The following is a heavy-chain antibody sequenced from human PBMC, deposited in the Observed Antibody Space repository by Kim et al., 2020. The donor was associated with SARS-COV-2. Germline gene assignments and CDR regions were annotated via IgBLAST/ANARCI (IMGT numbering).Heavy chain of an antibody. CDR3: ARSLRGVFDY. D-gene: IGHD3-10*01. CDR2: IYSGGST. V-gene: IGHV3-53*01. J-gene: IGHJ4*02. Sequence: GGSLRHSCAASGFTVSSNYMSWVRQAPGKGLEWVSVIYSGGSTYYADSVKGRFTISRDNSKNTLYLQMNSLRAEDTAVYYCARSLRGVFDYWGQGTLVTVSS. CDR1: GFTVSSNY.